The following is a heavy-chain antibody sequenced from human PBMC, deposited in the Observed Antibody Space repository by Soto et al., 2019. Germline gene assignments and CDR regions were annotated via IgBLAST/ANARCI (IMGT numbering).Heavy chain of an antibody. Sequence: QAQLVESGGGVVQPGRSLRLSCAASGFTFNNFAMHWVRQAPGKGLEWVAFISYDGTYKYYADSVRGRFTVYRDNSKRPLFLQMNILKFEDTAVYVCANEVDVALSSLQYGMDVWGQGTTVTVSS. CDR1: GFTFNNFA. CDR2: ISYDGTYK. J-gene: IGHJ6*02. V-gene: IGHV3-30*14. CDR3: ANEVDVALSSLQYGMDV. D-gene: IGHD5-12*01.